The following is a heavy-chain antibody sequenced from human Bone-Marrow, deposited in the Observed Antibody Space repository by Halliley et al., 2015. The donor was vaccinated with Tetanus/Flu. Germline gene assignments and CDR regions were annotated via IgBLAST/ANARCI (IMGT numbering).Heavy chain of an antibody. Sequence: SLRLSCAASGFTFSDYYMSWIRQAPGKELEWVSYISSSGSVIYYADSLKGRFTISRDNAKNSLYLQMNSLRAEDTAVYYCATSLPGYSSRWNEPYYYYGMAVWGQGTSVTVSS. D-gene: IGHD6-13*01. V-gene: IGHV3-11*01. CDR1: GFTFSDYY. CDR3: ATSLPGYSSRWNEPYYYYGMAV. J-gene: IGHJ6*02. CDR2: ISSSGSVI.